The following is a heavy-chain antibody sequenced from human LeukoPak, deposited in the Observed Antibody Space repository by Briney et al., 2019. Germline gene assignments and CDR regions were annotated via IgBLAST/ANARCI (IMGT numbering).Heavy chain of an antibody. CDR3: ARGALWFPD. CDR1: GGSFSGYY. Sequence: SETLSLTCAVYGGSFSGYYWSWIHQPPGKGLEWIGEINHSGSTNYNPSLKSRVTISVDTSKNQFSLKLSSVTAADTAVYYCARGALWFPDWGQGTLVTVSS. J-gene: IGHJ4*02. V-gene: IGHV4-34*01. CDR2: INHSGST. D-gene: IGHD3-10*01.